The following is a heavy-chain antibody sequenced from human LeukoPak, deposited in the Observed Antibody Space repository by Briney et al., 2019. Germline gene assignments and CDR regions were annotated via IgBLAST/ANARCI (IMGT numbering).Heavy chain of an antibody. J-gene: IGHJ4*02. V-gene: IGHV1-46*01. D-gene: IGHD3-22*01. CDR1: GYTFTSYH. Sequence: ASVKVSCKASGYTFTSYHMHWVRQAPGQALEWMGIINPSGGTTNYAQKFRGRVTMTRDMSTSTVYMELSSLRSDDTAVYYCAREYYYDSSGYYGYWGQGTLVTVSS. CDR3: AREYYYDSSGYYGY. CDR2: INPSGGTT.